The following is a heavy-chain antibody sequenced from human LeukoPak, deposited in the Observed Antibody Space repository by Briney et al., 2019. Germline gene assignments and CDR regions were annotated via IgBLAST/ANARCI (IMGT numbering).Heavy chain of an antibody. Sequence: ASVKVSCKASGGTFSSYAISWVRQAPGQGLEWMGWISAYNGNTNYAQKLQGRVTMTTDTSTSTAYMELRSLRSDDTAVYYCARDRDYGDYNTQDLFVYWGQGTLVTVSS. D-gene: IGHD4-17*01. CDR1: GGTFSSYA. V-gene: IGHV1-18*01. CDR2: ISAYNGNT. J-gene: IGHJ4*02. CDR3: ARDRDYGDYNTQDLFVY.